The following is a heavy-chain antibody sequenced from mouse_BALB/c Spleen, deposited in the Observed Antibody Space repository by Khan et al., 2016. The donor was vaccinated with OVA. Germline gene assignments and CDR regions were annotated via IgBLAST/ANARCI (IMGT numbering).Heavy chain of an antibody. D-gene: IGHD4-1*01. CDR1: GYTFTNYV. CDR2: LNPDNAGT. V-gene: IGHV1S136*01. CDR3: AREASSWDFSFPY. Sequence: VQLQQSGPELVEPGASVKMSCKASGYTFTNYVIHWVKQKHGQGLEWIGYLNPDNAGTRYNEKFKGKATLTSDIYSTSASMELLSLTSEDSAVYYCAREASSWDFSFPYWGQWTLVTVSA. J-gene: IGHJ3*01.